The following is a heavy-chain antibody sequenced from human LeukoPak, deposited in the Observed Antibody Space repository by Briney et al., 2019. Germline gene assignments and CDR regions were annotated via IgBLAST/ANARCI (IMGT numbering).Heavy chain of an antibody. V-gene: IGHV4-39*07. CDR2: VYYSGTT. J-gene: IGHJ4*02. CDR3: ARAGSGLDS. Sequence: SETLSLICTVSGGSISGSSYYWGWIRQPPGKGLEWIGNVYYSGTTYYSPSLKSRVTISVDTSKNQFSLKLSSVTAADTALYYCARAGSGLDSWGQGTLVTVSS. CDR1: GGSISGSSYY. D-gene: IGHD6-25*01.